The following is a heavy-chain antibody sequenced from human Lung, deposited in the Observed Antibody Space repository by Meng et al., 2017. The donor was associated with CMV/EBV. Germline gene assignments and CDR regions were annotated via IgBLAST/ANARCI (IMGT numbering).Heavy chain of an antibody. D-gene: IGHD4-17*01. CDR1: GFTFSSYA. CDR3: AKDLGSNDYGEDY. V-gene: IGHV3-23*01. Sequence: WAASGFTFSSYAMSWIRQAPGKGLEWVSGISGSGHSPYYIDSVRGRFTISRDNSKNTLFLVMNSLRAEDTAVYYCAKDLGSNDYGEDYWGQGTPVTVSS. CDR2: ISGSGHSP. J-gene: IGHJ4*02.